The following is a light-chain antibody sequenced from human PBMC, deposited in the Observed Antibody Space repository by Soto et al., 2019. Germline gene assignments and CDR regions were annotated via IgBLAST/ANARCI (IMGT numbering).Light chain of an antibody. J-gene: IGKJ5*01. Sequence: EIVLTQSPAPLYLSPGERATLSCRASQSVSSYLAWYQQKPGQAPRLLIYDASNRATGIPARFSGSGSGTDFTLTISSLEPEDFAVYYCQQRSNWPPITFGQGTRLESK. CDR2: DAS. CDR3: QQRSNWPPIT. V-gene: IGKV3-11*01. CDR1: QSVSSY.